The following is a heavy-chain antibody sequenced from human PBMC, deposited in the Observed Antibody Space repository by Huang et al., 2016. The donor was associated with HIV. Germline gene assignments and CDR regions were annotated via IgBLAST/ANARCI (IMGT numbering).Heavy chain of an antibody. J-gene: IGHJ4*02. CDR3: ARDGYNWGFGDY. CDR2: SNTYNANT. CDR1: GYSFSSYG. D-gene: IGHD1-1*01. V-gene: IGHV1-18*04. Sequence: QVHLVQSGVEVKKPGASVKVSCKASGYSFSSYGGTWVRQAPGQGIEWMGRSNTYNANTNYARKFQGRVTLTTDTSTTTAYMELRSLTSDDTAVYYCARDGYNWGFGDYWGQGTLVTVSS.